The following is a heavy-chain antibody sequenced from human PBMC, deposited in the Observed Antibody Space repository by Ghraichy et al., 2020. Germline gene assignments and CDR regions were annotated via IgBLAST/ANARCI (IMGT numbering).Heavy chain of an antibody. J-gene: IGHJ2*01. D-gene: IGHD2-15*01. CDR3: ARHLSDINKYPRWYFDV. V-gene: IGHV4-39*01. CDR1: GVSITPHY. CDR2: LFDGGRT. Sequence: LSLTCTVSGVSITPHYWAWIRQPPGKGLEWIGSLFDGGRTYDNPSLRSRGTISVDTSTNQVSLKLESVTAADTAVYYCARHLSDINKYPRWYFDVLGRGSLVTVSS.